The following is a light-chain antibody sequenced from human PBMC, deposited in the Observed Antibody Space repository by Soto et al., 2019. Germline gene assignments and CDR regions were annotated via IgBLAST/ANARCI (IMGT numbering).Light chain of an antibody. Sequence: EVVMTQSPVTLSVSPGERATLSCRASQSITTNLAWYQQKPGQAPRLLIYGASTRATGVPARFSGSGSGTQFTLTISSLQSEDFALSYCPQYNDWHPKRTFGQGTRVDFK. CDR2: GAS. V-gene: IGKV3-15*01. J-gene: IGKJ1*01. CDR1: QSITTN. CDR3: PQYNDWHPKRT.